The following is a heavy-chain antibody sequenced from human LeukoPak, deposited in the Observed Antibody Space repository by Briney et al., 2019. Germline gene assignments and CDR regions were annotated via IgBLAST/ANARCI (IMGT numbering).Heavy chain of an antibody. CDR2: HIPIFGTA. CDR3: ASGTTDIVVVPATLRNYYFDY. D-gene: IGHD2-2*01. Sequence: SVKVSCKDSGGTFSSYAISWVRQAPGQGLEWMGGHIPIFGTANYAQKFQGRVTITADKSTSTAYMELSSLRSEDTAVYYCASGTTDIVVVPATLRNYYFDYWGQGTLVTVSS. CDR1: GGTFSSYA. V-gene: IGHV1-69*06. J-gene: IGHJ4*02.